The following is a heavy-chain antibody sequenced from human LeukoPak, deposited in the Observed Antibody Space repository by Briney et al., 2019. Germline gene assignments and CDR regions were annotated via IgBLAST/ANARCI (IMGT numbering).Heavy chain of an antibody. Sequence: ASVKVSCKASGYTFTGYYMHWVRQAPGQGLEWMGWINPNSGGTNYAQKFHGRVTMTRDTSISTAYMELSRLRSDDTAVYYCARDFYDSSGYGASDWFDPWGQGTLVTVSS. J-gene: IGHJ5*02. V-gene: IGHV1-2*02. D-gene: IGHD3-22*01. CDR3: ARDFYDSSGYGASDWFDP. CDR2: INPNSGGT. CDR1: GYTFTGYY.